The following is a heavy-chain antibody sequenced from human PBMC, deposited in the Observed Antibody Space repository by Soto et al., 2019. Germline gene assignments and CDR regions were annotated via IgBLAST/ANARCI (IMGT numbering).Heavy chain of an antibody. D-gene: IGHD1-26*01. V-gene: IGHV1-46*01. CDR1: GYTFTSLY. J-gene: IGHJ4*02. CDR2: TNPSSGST. Sequence: QVQLVQSGAEVKKPGASVKVSCKTSGYTFTSLYLHWVRQAPGQGLEWMGITNPSSGSTTYAQKFQGRVTMPRATSTSTGYMELSSLTSEDTAVYYCARAAGFSGSYPGGYYFDYWGQGTLVTVSS. CDR3: ARAAGFSGSYPGGYYFDY.